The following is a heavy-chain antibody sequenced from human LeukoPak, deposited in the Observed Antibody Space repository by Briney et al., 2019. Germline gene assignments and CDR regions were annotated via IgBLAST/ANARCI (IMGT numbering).Heavy chain of an antibody. CDR2: IRYDGSNK. CDR1: GFTFSSYG. D-gene: IGHD3-22*01. Sequence: GGSLRLSCAASGFTFSSYGMYWVRQAPGKGLEWVAFIRYDGSNKYYADSVKGRFTISRDNSKNTLYLQMNSLRAEDTAVYYCAKDNYYDSSGSGRIYYYYYMDVWGKGTTVTISS. CDR3: AKDNYYDSSGSGRIYYYYYMDV. V-gene: IGHV3-30*02. J-gene: IGHJ6*03.